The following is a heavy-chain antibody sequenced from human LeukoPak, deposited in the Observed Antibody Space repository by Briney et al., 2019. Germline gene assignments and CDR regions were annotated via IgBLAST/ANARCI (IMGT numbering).Heavy chain of an antibody. J-gene: IGHJ4*02. Sequence: PGGSLRLSCAASGXTFSSYAMSWVRQAPGKGLEWVSAISGSGGSTYYADSVKGRFTISRDNSKNTLYLQMNSLRAEDPAVYYCANDICSGGSCYHLDWGQGTLVTVSS. CDR2: ISGSGGST. CDR3: ANDICSGGSCYHLD. V-gene: IGHV3-23*01. D-gene: IGHD2-15*01. CDR1: GXTFSSYA.